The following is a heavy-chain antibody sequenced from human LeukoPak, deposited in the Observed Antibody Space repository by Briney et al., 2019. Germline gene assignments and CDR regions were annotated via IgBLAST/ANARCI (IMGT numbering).Heavy chain of an antibody. CDR2: MSYDGSNK. V-gene: IGHV3-30-3*01. J-gene: IGHJ6*02. CDR3: ARGRGSYYYYGMDV. D-gene: IGHD3-10*01. CDR1: GFIFSSYA. Sequence: PGGSLRLSCAASGFIFSSYAMHWVRQAPGKGLEWVAVMSYDGSNKYYADSVKGRFTISRDNSKNTLYLQMNSLRAEGTAVYYCARGRGSYYYYGMDVWGQGTTVTVSS.